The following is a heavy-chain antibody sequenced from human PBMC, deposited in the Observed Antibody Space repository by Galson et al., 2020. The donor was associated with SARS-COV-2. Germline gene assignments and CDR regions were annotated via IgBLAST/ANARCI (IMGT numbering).Heavy chain of an antibody. CDR2: ISYAGSNK. V-gene: IGHV3-30*04. Sequence: GGSLRLSCAASGFTFSSYAMHWVRQAPGKGLEWVAVISYAGSNKYYADSVKGRFTISRDNSKNTLYLQMNSLRAEDTAVYYCARDYYDSSGYSWGIDYWGQGTLVTVSS. J-gene: IGHJ4*02. D-gene: IGHD3-22*01. CDR1: GFTFSSYA. CDR3: ARDYYDSSGYSWGIDY.